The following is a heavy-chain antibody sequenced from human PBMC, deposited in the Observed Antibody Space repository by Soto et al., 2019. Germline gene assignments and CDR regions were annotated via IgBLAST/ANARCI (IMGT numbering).Heavy chain of an antibody. V-gene: IGHV1-3*01. CDR2: INAGTGQT. D-gene: IGHD2-21*02. CDR3: SREVTAQVFDI. J-gene: IGHJ3*02. Sequence: ASVKVSCKASGYTFTRYGIHWVRQAPGQRLEWMGWINAGTGQTKYSQRFQGRVTLTRDTSASTAYMELSSLRSEDTAVFYCSREVTAQVFDIWGQGKMVTVSS. CDR1: GYTFTRYG.